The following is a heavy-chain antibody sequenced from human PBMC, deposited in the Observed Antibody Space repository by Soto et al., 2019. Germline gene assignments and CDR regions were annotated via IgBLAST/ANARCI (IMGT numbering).Heavy chain of an antibody. V-gene: IGHV4-59*01. D-gene: IGHD3-3*01. CDR3: ARDLGDFWSGYTGGFDP. Sequence: PSETLSLTCTVSGGSISSYYWSWIRQPPGKGLEWIGYIYYSGSTNYNPSLKSRVTISVDTSKNQFSLKLSSVTAADTAVYYCARDLGDFWSGYTGGFDPWGQGTLVTVSS. J-gene: IGHJ5*02. CDR2: IYYSGST. CDR1: GGSISSYY.